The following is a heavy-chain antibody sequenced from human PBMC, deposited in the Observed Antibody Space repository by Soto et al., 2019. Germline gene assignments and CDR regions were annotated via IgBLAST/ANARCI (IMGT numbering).Heavy chain of an antibody. Sequence: GGSLRLSCAASGFTFSSSWMNWVRQAPGKGLEWVAGIKEDGSEKYYVDFVKGRFTISRDNVENSLYLQMNSLRGEDTAVYFCARDRGYSCFDYWGLGTLVTVSS. CDR3: ARDRGYSCFDY. V-gene: IGHV3-7*01. J-gene: IGHJ4*02. CDR1: GFTFSSSW. D-gene: IGHD5-18*01. CDR2: IKEDGSEK.